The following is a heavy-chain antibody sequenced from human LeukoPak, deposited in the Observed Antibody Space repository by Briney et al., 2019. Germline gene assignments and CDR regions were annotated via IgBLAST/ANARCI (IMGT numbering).Heavy chain of an antibody. CDR3: AKDNMVTFGGAIVKGGYYYNMDV. CDR1: GFTFRRYA. V-gene: IGHV3-30*18. Sequence: GGSLRLSCAASGFTFRRYAMHWVRRAPGKGLEWLAVMSYDGSDKKCGDSVRGRFSISRDNSQTTLYLGMNNLRVEDTATYYCAKDNMVTFGGAIVKGGYYYNMDVWGIGTTVTVSS. J-gene: IGHJ6*04. D-gene: IGHD3-16*02. CDR2: MSYDGSDK.